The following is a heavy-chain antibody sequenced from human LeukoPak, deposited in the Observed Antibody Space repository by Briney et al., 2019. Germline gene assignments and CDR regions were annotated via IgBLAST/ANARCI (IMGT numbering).Heavy chain of an antibody. J-gene: IGHJ4*02. CDR3: ARHDYGGNSGDY. CDR2: IGTSSSTI. Sequence: GGSLRLSCAASGFTFSSYGMNCVRQTPGKGLEWVSYIGTSSSTIYYADSVKGRFTISRDSAKNSLYLQMNSLRDEDTAVYYCARHDYGGNSGDYWGQGTLVTVSS. D-gene: IGHD4-23*01. CDR1: GFTFSSYG. V-gene: IGHV3-48*02.